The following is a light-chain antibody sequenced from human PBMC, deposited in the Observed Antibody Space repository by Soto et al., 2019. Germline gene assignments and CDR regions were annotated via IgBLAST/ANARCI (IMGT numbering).Light chain of an antibody. CDR3: SSYTTSNTRQIV. V-gene: IGLV2-14*03. J-gene: IGLJ1*01. CDR2: DVS. Sequence: QSVLTQPASVSGSPGQSITISCTGTSSDVGGYNYVSWYQHHPGKAPKLLIYDVSNRPSGVSNRFSGSKSDNTASLTISGLQPEDKADYYCSSYTTSNTRQIVFGTGTKLTVL. CDR1: SSDVGGYNY.